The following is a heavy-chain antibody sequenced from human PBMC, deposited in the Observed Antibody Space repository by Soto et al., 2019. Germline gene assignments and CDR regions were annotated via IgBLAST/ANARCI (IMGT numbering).Heavy chain of an antibody. CDR2: IIPIFGTA. J-gene: IGHJ3*02. CDR1: GGTFSSYA. D-gene: IGHD2-15*01. V-gene: IGHV1-69*01. CDR3: ASTHCSGGSCPMDAFDI. Sequence: QVQLVQSGAEVKKPGSSVKVSCKASGGTFSSYAISWVRQAPGQGLEWMGGIIPIFGTANYAQKFQGRVTITADESTSTAYMELSSLRSEDTAVYYCASTHCSGGSCPMDAFDIWGQGTMVTVSS.